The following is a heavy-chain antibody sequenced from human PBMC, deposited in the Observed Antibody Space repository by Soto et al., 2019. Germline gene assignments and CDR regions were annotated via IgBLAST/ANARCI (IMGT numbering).Heavy chain of an antibody. CDR2: INHSGST. Sequence: QVQLQQWGAGLLKPSETLSLTCAVYGGSFRGYHWSWIRQPPGKGLEWIGEINHSGSTNYHPSLTSRVTITLDTSKHQFSLNLRSVTAADTAVYYCARWVTMVRGLTANYADSYMDVWGKGTTVTVSS. CDR3: ARWVTMVRGLTANYADSYMDV. D-gene: IGHD3-10*01. V-gene: IGHV4-34*01. J-gene: IGHJ6*03. CDR1: GGSFRGYH.